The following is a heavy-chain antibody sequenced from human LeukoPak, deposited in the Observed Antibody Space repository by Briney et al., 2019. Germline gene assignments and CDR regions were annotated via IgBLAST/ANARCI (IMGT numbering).Heavy chain of an antibody. Sequence: GGSLRLSCAGSGFTFSGSAMHWVRQAPGKRLEWVSGISWNSGSIGYADSVKGRFTISRDNAKNSLYLQMNSLRAEDTALYYCAKGEGYDILTGYYTDDYFDYWGQGTLVTVSS. CDR2: ISWNSGSI. CDR3: AKGEGYDILTGYYTDDYFDY. D-gene: IGHD3-9*01. J-gene: IGHJ4*02. V-gene: IGHV3-9*01. CDR1: GFTFSGSA.